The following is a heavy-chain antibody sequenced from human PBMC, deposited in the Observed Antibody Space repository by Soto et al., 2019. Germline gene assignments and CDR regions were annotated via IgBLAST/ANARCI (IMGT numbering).Heavy chain of an antibody. CDR1: GGSISSYY. CDR2: IYYSGST. J-gene: IGHJ4*02. D-gene: IGHD3-22*01. Sequence: SETLSLTCTVSGGSISSYYWSWIRQPPGKGLEWIGYIYYSGSTNYNPSLKSRVTISVDTSKNQFSLKLSSVTAADTAVYYCARYSSGYYPSFAYWGQGTLVTVSS. V-gene: IGHV4-59*01. CDR3: ARYSSGYYPSFAY.